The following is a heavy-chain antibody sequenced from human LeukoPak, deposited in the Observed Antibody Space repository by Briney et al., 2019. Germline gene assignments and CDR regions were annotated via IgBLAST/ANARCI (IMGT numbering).Heavy chain of an antibody. J-gene: IGHJ5*02. CDR2: ISWNSANI. CDR3: ARTPA. Sequence: PGGSLRLSCAASGFTFDDYAMHWVRQAPGKGLEWVSGISWNSANIGYADSVKGRFTISRDNAKNSLYLQMNSLRAEETAVYYCARTPAWGQGTLVTVSS. V-gene: IGHV3-9*01. D-gene: IGHD1-14*01. CDR1: GFTFDDYA.